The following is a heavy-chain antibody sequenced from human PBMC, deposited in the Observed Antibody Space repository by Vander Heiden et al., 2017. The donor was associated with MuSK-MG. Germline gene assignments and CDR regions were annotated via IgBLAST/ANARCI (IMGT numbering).Heavy chain of an antibody. V-gene: IGHV4-38-2*01. Sequence: QVQLQESGPGLVKPSETLSLTCAVSGYSISSGYYWGWIRQPPGKGLEWIGSIYHSGSTYYNPSLKSRVTISVDTSKNQFSLKLSSVTAADTAVYYCAISGPYYYDSSGYYDYWGQGTLVTVSS. J-gene: IGHJ4*02. D-gene: IGHD3-22*01. CDR2: IYHSGST. CDR3: AISGPYYYDSSGYYDY. CDR1: GYSISSGYY.